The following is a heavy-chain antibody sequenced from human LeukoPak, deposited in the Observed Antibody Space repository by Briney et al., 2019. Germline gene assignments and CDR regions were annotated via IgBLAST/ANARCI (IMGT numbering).Heavy chain of an antibody. CDR3: ARDQALFESLQAFDI. D-gene: IGHD3-3*01. Sequence: SQTLSLTCTVSGDSISSIGYYCSWIRQPAGKGLEWLTRIYTSGSTNYNPSLKRRVTISVGTSKNEFCLLLSSVTAADTAVYYCARDQALFESLQAFDIWGQGTMVTVSS. CDR1: GDSISSIGYY. J-gene: IGHJ3*02. CDR2: IYTSGST. V-gene: IGHV4-61*02.